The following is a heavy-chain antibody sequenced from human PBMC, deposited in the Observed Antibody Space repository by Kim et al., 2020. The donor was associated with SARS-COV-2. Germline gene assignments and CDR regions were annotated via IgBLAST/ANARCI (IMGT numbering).Heavy chain of an antibody. CDR2: IYSSGTS. D-gene: IGHD5-12*01. CDR3: ARQGLGSGYDSPPAYFDH. Sequence: SETLSLTCTVSGDTIKRSPYFWGWVRQPPGKGLQWIGSIYSSGTSFSSPSLSSRVTLSVDMSANQFSLRLTSVTVAETAVYYCARQGLGSGYDSPPAYFDHWGQGILAT. V-gene: IGHV4-39*01. J-gene: IGHJ4*02. CDR1: GDTIKRSPYF.